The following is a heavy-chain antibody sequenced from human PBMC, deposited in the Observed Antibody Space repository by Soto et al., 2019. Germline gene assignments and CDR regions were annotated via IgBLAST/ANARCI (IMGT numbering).Heavy chain of an antibody. D-gene: IGHD4-17*01. J-gene: IGHJ4*01. Sequence: QVQLVESGGGVVQPGRSLRLSCAASGFTFSSCGMHWVRQAPGKGLEWVAVISYGGRNKYYADTVKGRFTISRDSSKNTLYLQMNSLRAEDTAVYYCAKEGTTVEDYYWDYWGHGARVTFAS. V-gene: IGHV3-30*18. CDR2: ISYGGRNK. CDR1: GFTFSSCG. CDR3: AKEGTTVEDYYWDY.